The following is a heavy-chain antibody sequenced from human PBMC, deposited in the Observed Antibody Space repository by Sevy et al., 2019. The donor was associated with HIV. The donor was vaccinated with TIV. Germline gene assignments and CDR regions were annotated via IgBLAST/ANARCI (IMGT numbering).Heavy chain of an antibody. Sequence: ASVKVSCKASGYTFTDSGVSWVRQAPGQGLEWMGWISAYNGNTNYPQKFQGRVTMTTDSSTNKAYMELRSLRSDDTGVYYCAGAPVGYRGNWPTSHFDHWGQGTLVTVSS. CDR2: ISAYNGNT. CDR1: GYTFTDSG. CDR3: AGAPVGYRGNWPTSHFDH. V-gene: IGHV1-18*04. J-gene: IGHJ4*02. D-gene: IGHD6-13*01.